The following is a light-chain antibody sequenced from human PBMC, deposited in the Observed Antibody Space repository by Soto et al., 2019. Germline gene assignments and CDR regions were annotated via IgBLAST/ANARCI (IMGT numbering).Light chain of an antibody. CDR2: DVS. J-gene: IGLJ1*01. V-gene: IGLV2-11*01. Sequence: QSVLTQPRSVSGSPGQSVTISCTGTSSDVGSYKDVSWYQHHPGKVPKLMIYDVSERPSGVPDRFSGSKSGNTASLTISGLQAEDEANYYCCAYAETFYVFGTGTKVTVL. CDR3: CAYAETFYV. CDR1: SSDVGSYKD.